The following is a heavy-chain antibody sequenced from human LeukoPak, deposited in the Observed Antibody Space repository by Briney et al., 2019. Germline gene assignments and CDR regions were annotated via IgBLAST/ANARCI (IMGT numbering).Heavy chain of an antibody. CDR2: INHSGST. D-gene: IGHD6-6*01. Sequence: SETLSLTCAVYGGSFSGYYWSWIRQPPGKGLEWIGEINHSGSTNYNPSLKSRVTISVDTSKNQFSLKLSSVTAADTAVYYCARRSSAHYYYGMDVWGQGTTVTVSS. V-gene: IGHV4-34*01. CDR3: ARRSSAHYYYGMDV. CDR1: GGSFSGYY. J-gene: IGHJ6*02.